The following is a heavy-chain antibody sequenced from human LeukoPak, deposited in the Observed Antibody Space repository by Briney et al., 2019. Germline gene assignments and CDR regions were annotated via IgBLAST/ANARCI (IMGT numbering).Heavy chain of an antibody. D-gene: IGHD1-26*01. CDR2: IYYSGST. CDR3: ARWAIVGATRHFDY. V-gene: IGHV4-31*03. J-gene: IGHJ4*02. Sequence: SETLSLTCTVSGGSISSGGYYWSWIRQHPGKGLEWIGYIYYSGSTYYNPSLKSRVTISVDTSKNQFSLKLSSVTAADTAVYYCARWAIVGATRHFDYWGQGTLVTVSS. CDR1: GGSISSGGYY.